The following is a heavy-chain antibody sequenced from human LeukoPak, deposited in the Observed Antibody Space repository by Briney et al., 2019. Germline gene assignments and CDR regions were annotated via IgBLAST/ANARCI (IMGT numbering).Heavy chain of an antibody. D-gene: IGHD3-22*01. CDR1: GVTFSSYA. V-gene: IGHV3-23*01. Sequence: PGGSLRLSCAAAGVTFSSYAMSLVRQAPGKGLEWVSAISGSGDSTYYADSVKGRFTISRDNSKDTLYLQMSSVRVDDTAVYYCARDRGRYYDSRGFYWGYYFDSWGQGILVTVST. J-gene: IGHJ4*02. CDR3: ARDRGRYYDSRGFYWGYYFDS. CDR2: ISGSGDST.